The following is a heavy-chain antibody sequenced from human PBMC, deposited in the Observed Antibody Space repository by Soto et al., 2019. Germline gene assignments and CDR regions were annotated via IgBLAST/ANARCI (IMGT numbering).Heavy chain of an antibody. CDR3: AKDKDWSGVYGMDV. CDR2: INGGSTT. CDR1: GFTFSSYA. J-gene: IGHJ6*02. V-gene: IGHV3-23*01. Sequence: PGGSLRLSCAASGFTFSSYAMSWVRQAPGKGLEWVTAINGGSTTYCADSVKGRFTISRDNSKNTLYLQMNSLRAEDTAVYYCAKDKDWSGVYGMDVWGQGTTVTVSS. D-gene: IGHD3-3*01.